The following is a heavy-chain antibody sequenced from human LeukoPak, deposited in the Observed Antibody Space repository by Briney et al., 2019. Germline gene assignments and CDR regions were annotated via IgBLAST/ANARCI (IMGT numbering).Heavy chain of an antibody. CDR1: SFTFSSYW. J-gene: IGHJ3*02. CDR2: IKEDGSKT. D-gene: IGHD3-10*01. V-gene: IGHV3-7*01. Sequence: GGSLRLSCAASSFTFSSYWMTWVRQAPGKGLEWVANIKEDGSKTFYVDSVKRRFTISRDNAKNSLYLQMNSLRAEDTAVYYCARDPYYYDSGSFAAFDIWGQGTMVTVSS. CDR3: ARDPYYYDSGSFAAFDI.